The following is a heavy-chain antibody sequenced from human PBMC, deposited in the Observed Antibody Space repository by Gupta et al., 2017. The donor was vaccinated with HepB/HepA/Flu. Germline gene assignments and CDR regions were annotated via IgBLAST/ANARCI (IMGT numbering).Heavy chain of an antibody. Sequence: QVQLVQSGADVKKPGASVKVSCKASGYTFTGYYINWVRQAPGQGLEWMGWINPNNGRTKYVEKFQGRVTMTRDMSISTAYMALTRLTSNDTAIYFCARFSSQRYFYDYWGQGTLVTVTS. J-gene: IGHJ4*02. CDR1: GYTFTGYY. V-gene: IGHV1-2*02. CDR2: INPNNGRT. CDR3: ARFSSQRYFYDY. D-gene: IGHD2-2*01.